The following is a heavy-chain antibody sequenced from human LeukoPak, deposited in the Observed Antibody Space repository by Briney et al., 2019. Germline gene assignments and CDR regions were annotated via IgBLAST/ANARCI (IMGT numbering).Heavy chain of an antibody. D-gene: IGHD3-22*01. CDR3: ARLLYYDSSGYFPFDP. CDR1: GGSISSYY. V-gene: IGHV4-59*08. J-gene: IGHJ5*02. CDR2: IYYSGST. Sequence: SETLSLTCTVSGGSISSYYWSWIRQPPGKGLEWIGYIYYSGSTNYNASLKSRVTISVDTSENQFSLKLSSVTAADTAVYYCARLLYYDSSGYFPFDPWGQGTLVTVSS.